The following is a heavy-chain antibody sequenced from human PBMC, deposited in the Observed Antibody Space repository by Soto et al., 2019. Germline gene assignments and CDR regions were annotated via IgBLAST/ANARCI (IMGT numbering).Heavy chain of an antibody. CDR2: INTYNGHT. V-gene: IGHV1-18*01. J-gene: IGHJ3*02. Sequence: QVQLVQSGTEVKKPGASVKVSCKASGYTFTNYGISWVRQAPGQGLEWLAWINTYNGHTNYAQKLQGRVTLTTDTPTSTAYMGLRSLRSDDTDVYYCARDLLYSSRSTVRFDIWGQGTMVTVSS. CDR1: GYTFTNYG. CDR3: ARDLLYSSRSTVRFDI. D-gene: IGHD6-13*01.